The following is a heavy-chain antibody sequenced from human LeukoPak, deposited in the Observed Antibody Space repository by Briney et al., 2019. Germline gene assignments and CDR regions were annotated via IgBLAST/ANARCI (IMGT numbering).Heavy chain of an antibody. V-gene: IGHV1-46*01. CDR1: GCSFTTYY. J-gene: IGHJ4*02. CDR3: ARVDDYGGNSVGY. Sequence: ASVKVSCKASGCSFTTYYMHWVRQAPGQGLEWMGTINPRDKTTSYAQKFQGTVTMTRDTSTSTVYMELSSLRSEDTAVYYCARVDDYGGNSVGYWGQGTLVTVSS. CDR2: INPRDKTT. D-gene: IGHD4-23*01.